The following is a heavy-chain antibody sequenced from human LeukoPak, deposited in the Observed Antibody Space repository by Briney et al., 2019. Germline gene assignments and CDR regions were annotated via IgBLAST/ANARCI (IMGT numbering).Heavy chain of an antibody. CDR1: GYRFTNYW. Sequence: GESLKISCKGSGYRFTNYWIGWVRQMPGKGLEWMGIIYPGDSDTRYSPSFQGQVTISVDKSISTAHLQWSSRKASDTAMYYCARRTTGTSWFAYWGQGTLVTVSS. J-gene: IGHJ4*02. D-gene: IGHD1-1*01. CDR3: ARRTTGTSWFAY. CDR2: IYPGDSDT. V-gene: IGHV5-51*01.